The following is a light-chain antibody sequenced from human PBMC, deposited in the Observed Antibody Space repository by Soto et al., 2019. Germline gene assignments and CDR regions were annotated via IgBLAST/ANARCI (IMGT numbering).Light chain of an antibody. CDR3: QQYNYRPTA. CDR1: QSVSGN. Sequence: EILMTQSPATLSVSPGERAAPSCRASQSVSGNLDWYQPTPGQAPRLLIYRASTRATGIPARFSGSGFGTEFTLTISSLKSEDFAVYYCQQYNYRPTAFGQGTDWRL. CDR2: RAS. J-gene: IGKJ5*01. V-gene: IGKV3-15*01.